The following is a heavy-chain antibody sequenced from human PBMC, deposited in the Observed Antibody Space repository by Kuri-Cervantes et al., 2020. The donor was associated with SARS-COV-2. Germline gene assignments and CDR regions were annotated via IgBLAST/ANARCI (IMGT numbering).Heavy chain of an antibody. CDR1: EGTFSSYA. J-gene: IGHJ4*02. V-gene: IGHV1-69*04. Sequence: SVKVSCKASEGTFSSYAISWVRQAPGQGLEWMGRIIPILGTANYAQKFQGRVTITADKSTSTAYMELSSLRSADTAVYYCARDSSVAVWGQGTLVTVSS. CDR3: ARDSSVAV. D-gene: IGHD6-19*01. CDR2: IIPILGTA.